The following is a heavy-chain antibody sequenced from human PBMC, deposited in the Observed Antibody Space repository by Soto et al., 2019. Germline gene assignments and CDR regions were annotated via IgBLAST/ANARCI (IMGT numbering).Heavy chain of an antibody. V-gene: IGHV4-39*01. J-gene: IGHJ6*02. D-gene: IGHD3-22*01. CDR2: IYYSGST. CDR3: ARRLYYDSSGFEGGGMDV. CDR1: GGSIRSSSYY. Sequence: SETLSLTCTVSGGSIRSSSYYWGWIRLPPGKGLEWIGSIYYSGSTYYNPSLKSRVTISVDTSKNQFSLKLSSVTAADTAVYYCARRLYYDSSGFEGGGMDVWGQGTTVTVSS.